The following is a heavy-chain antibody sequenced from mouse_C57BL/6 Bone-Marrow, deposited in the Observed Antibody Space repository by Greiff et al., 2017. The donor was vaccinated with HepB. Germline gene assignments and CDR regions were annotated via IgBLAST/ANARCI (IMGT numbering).Heavy chain of an antibody. Sequence: VKLVESGAELVKPGASVKISCKASGYAFSSYWMNWVKQRPGKGLEWIGQIYPGDGDTNYNGKFKGKATLTADKSSSTAYMQLSSLTSEDSAVYFCARFPYGYDERDYWGQGTSVTVSS. D-gene: IGHD2-2*01. J-gene: IGHJ4*01. CDR2: IYPGDGDT. V-gene: IGHV1-80*01. CDR3: ARFPYGYDERDY. CDR1: GYAFSSYW.